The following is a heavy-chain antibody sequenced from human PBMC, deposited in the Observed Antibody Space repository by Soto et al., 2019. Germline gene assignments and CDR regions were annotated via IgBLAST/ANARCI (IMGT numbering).Heavy chain of an antibody. CDR3: AIHRIEVVWRGFDF. CDR1: TDSSSFTNSY. CDR2: SSYNGGT. J-gene: IGHJ4*02. V-gene: IGHV4-39*01. Sequence: SETLSLTCTVSTDSSSFTNSYWGWIRQPPGKGLQWIGSSSYNGGTFYNPSLKGRVVISFDTSKKQSSLQVTSVTAADTAVYFCAIHRIEVVWRGFDFWGQGSPVTVS. D-gene: IGHD3-10*01.